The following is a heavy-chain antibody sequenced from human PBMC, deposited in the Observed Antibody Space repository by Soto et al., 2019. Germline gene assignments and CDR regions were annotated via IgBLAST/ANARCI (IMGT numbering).Heavy chain of an antibody. J-gene: IGHJ4*02. CDR1: GFSFSRYS. D-gene: IGHD5-12*01. Sequence: QVQLVESGGGVVQPGTSLRLSCAASGFSFSRYSMHWVRQAPGKGLEWLAVISYDGTSKYYGDSAKGRFTISRLNSNNILYLQPNSLRAEDTAVYYCARDPYSGYIFDSWGQGTLVTLSS. V-gene: IGHV3-30*03. CDR2: ISYDGTSK. CDR3: ARDPYSGYIFDS.